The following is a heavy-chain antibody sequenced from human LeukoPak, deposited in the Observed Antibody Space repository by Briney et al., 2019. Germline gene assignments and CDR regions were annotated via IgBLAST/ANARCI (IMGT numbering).Heavy chain of an antibody. CDR3: AKSGWFGEYPEYFQH. CDR1: GFTFSSYA. Sequence: GGSLRLSCAASGFTFSSYAMSWVRQAPGKGLEWVSAISGSGGSTYYADSAKGRFTISRDNSKNTLYLQMNSLRAEDTAVYYCAKSGWFGEYPEYFQHWGQGTLVTVSS. J-gene: IGHJ1*01. V-gene: IGHV3-23*01. CDR2: ISGSGGST. D-gene: IGHD3-10*01.